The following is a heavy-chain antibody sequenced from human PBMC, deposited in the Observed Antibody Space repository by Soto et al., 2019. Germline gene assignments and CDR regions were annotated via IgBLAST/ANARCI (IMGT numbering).Heavy chain of an antibody. Sequence: LRLSCAASGFTFSSYAMSWVRQAPGKGLEWVSAISGSGGSTYYADSVKGRFTTSRDNSKNTLYLQMNSIRAEDTAVYYCAKEWCLETDYYGSGSPSCWFDPWGRGTLVTVSS. CDR3: AKEWCLETDYYGSGSPSCWFDP. J-gene: IGHJ5*02. D-gene: IGHD3-10*01. V-gene: IGHV3-23*01. CDR1: GFTFSSYA. CDR2: ISGSGGST.